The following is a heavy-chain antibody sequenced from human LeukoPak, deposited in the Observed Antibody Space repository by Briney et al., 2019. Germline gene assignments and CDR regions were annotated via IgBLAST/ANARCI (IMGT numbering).Heavy chain of an antibody. CDR3: ARARAVADYYYYYGMDV. Sequence: SQTLSLTCTVSVDSISRGGYYWSWIRQHPGRGLEWIGYIYYSGSTYYNPSLKSRVTISVDTSKNQFSLKLSSVTAADTAVYYCARARAVADYYYYYGMDVWGQGTTVTVSS. D-gene: IGHD6-19*01. CDR1: VDSISRGGYY. V-gene: IGHV4-31*03. J-gene: IGHJ6*02. CDR2: IYYSGST.